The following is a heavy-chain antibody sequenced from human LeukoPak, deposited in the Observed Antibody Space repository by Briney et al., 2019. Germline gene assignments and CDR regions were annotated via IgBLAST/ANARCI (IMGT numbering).Heavy chain of an antibody. CDR1: GFILSDYY. J-gene: IGHJ4*02. Sequence: PGGSLRLSCAASGFILSDYYMTWIRQAPGKGLEWVSYVSGRGSIKYADSVKGRFTISRDNAKNSLYLQMNSLRAEDTAVYYCAKKGWLVASDWGQGTLVTVSS. V-gene: IGHV3-11*01. CDR2: VSGRGSI. CDR3: AKKGWLVASD. D-gene: IGHD5-12*01.